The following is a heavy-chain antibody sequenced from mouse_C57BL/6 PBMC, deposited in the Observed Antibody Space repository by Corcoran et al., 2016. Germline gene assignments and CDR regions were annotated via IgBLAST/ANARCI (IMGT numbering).Heavy chain of an antibody. V-gene: IGHV1-76*01. CDR3: ARSGVLLRSRFDY. J-gene: IGHJ2*01. D-gene: IGHD1-1*01. CDR1: GYTFTDYY. Sequence: QVQLKQSGAELVRPGASVKLSCKASGYTFTDYYIHWVKQRPGQGLEWIARIYPGSGNTYYNEKFKGKATLTAEKSSSTAYMQLSRLTSEDSAVYFCARSGVLLRSRFDYWGQGTTLTVSS. CDR2: IYPGSGNT.